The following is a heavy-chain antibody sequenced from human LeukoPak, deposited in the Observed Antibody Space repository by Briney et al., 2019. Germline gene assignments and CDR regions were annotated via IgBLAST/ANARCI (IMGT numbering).Heavy chain of an antibody. CDR3: VRDSLHAFDI. V-gene: IGHV3-33*01. J-gene: IGHJ3*02. Sequence: PGRSLRLSCAASGFTFSTYAMHWVRQGPGKGLEWVALIWSDGTNKYSSDSVRGRFTITRDNSKNTLYLQMLSLRAEDTAVYYCVRDSLHAFDIWGQGTMVTVSS. CDR1: GFTFSTYA. CDR2: IWSDGTNK.